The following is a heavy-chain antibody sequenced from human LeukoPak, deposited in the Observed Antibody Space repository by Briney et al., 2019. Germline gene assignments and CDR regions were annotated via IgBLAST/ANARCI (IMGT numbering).Heavy chain of an antibody. Sequence: KPSETLSLTCTVSGHSISSGYYWGWSRQPTGRGLGWIGSIYLIGSTYYNPSLKSGATISVDTSKNQFSLKLSSVTAADTAVYYCSRDGAAAPGPTADACEIGGQGTMVTVSS. V-gene: IGHV4-38-2*02. D-gene: IGHD6-13*01. CDR3: SRDGAAAPGPTADACEI. CDR2: IYLIGST. CDR1: GHSISSGYY. J-gene: IGHJ3*02.